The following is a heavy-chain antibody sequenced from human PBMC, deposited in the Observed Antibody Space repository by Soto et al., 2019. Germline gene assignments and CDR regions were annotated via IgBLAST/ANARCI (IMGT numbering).Heavy chain of an antibody. V-gene: IGHV3-21*01. CDR3: ASKLSSSWTLDAFDI. D-gene: IGHD6-13*01. J-gene: IGHJ3*02. CDR1: GFTFSSYS. CDR2: ISSSSSYI. Sequence: PGGSLRLSCAASGFTFSSYSMNWVRQAPGKGLEWVSSISSSSSYIYYADSVKGRFTISRDNAKNSLYLQMNSLRAEDTAVYYCASKLSSSWTLDAFDIWGQGTMVTVSS.